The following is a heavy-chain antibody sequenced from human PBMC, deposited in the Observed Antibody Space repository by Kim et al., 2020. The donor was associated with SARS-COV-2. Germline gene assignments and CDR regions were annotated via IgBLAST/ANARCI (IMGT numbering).Heavy chain of an antibody. Sequence: GGSLRLSCAGSGFTFSSLALQWVRQAPDKGLEWVALISFDGRYKYYADSVKGRFTVSRDNSNNFLYLELSGLRPEDTAVYFCAVGGDLDDWGHGTLVT. D-gene: IGHD2-21*02. CDR1: GFTFSSLA. V-gene: IGHV3-33*05. CDR2: ISFDGRYK. J-gene: IGHJ4*01. CDR3: AVGGDLDD.